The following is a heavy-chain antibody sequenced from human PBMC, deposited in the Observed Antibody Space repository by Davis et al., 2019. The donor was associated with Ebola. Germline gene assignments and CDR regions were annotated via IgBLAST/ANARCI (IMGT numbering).Heavy chain of an antibody. D-gene: IGHD5-24*01. CDR3: ARRRDGYKTFDD. J-gene: IGHJ4*02. Sequence: PSETLSLTCTVSGASTRSSGYHWGWIRQPPGKRLEWIGSMHSSGSSNYNPSLQSRVTISVDTSKNQFSLMVSSVTAADTGVYYCARRRDGYKTFDDWGQGTLVTVSS. CDR1: GASTRSSGYH. CDR2: MHSSGSS. V-gene: IGHV4-39*01.